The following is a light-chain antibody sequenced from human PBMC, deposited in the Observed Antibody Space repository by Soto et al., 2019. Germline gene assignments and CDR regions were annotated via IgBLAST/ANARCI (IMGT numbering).Light chain of an antibody. CDR2: GAS. CDR3: QQYGSSPLLT. CDR1: QSVSSSY. J-gene: IGKJ4*01. Sequence: ESVLTQSPGTLSLSPGERATLSCRASQSVSSSYLAWYQQKPGQPPRLLIYGASSRATGIPDRFSGSGSGTDFTLTISRLEPEDFAVYYCQQYGSSPLLTFGGGTKVEIK. V-gene: IGKV3-20*01.